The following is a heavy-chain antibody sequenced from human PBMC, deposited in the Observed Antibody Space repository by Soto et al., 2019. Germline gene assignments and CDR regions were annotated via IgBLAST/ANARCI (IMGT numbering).Heavy chain of an antibody. CDR3: ALPGGVGPAYEYFQH. J-gene: IGHJ1*01. V-gene: IGHV3-30*03. CDR1: GFTFSSFD. CDR2: ISYDGSNK. Sequence: QVQLVESGGGVVQPGRSLRLSCSVSGFTFSSFDMYWVRQAPGKGLEWVSLISYDGSNKNYADSVKGRFTISRDNSKNTLYLQMNSLRAEDTAVYYCALPGGVGPAYEYFQHWGQGTLFIVSS. D-gene: IGHD3-16*01.